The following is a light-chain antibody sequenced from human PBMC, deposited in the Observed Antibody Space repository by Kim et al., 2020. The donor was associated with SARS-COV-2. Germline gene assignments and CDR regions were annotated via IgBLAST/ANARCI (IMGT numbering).Light chain of an antibody. CDR3: QQYLSYPIT. CDR2: GAS. CDR1: QGVSSY. Sequence: STGDTVTITCRASQGVSSYLAWYQQQPGGTPKRIIYGASTLQTGVPSRFSGSGSGTDFTLTISWLQPEDFAVYYCQQYLSYPITFGGGTKVDIK. J-gene: IGKJ4*01. V-gene: IGKV1-8*01.